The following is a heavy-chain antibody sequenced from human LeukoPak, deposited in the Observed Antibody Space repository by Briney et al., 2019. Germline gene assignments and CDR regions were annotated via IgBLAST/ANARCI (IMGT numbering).Heavy chain of an antibody. CDR2: IKSDGSNT. CDR3: ATRGAVADAFDI. J-gene: IGHJ3*02. CDR1: GFIFSSYW. D-gene: IGHD4-23*01. V-gene: IGHV3-74*01. Sequence: GGSLRLSCAASGFIFSSYWMHWVRQAPGKGLVWVSRIKSDGSNTNYADSVKGRFTISRDNAKNTLYLQMNSLRAEDTAVYYCATRGAVADAFDIWGQGTMVTVSS.